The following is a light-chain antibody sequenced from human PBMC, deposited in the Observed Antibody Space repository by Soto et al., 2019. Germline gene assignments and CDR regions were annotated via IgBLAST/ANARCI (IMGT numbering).Light chain of an antibody. CDR1: SSDIGGYNF. CDR2: EVI. Sequence: QSVLTPPASGSGSPGQSITISCTGTSSDIGGYNFVSWYQHQPGRATKLMIYEVINRPSEVSNRFSGSKSGDTAYLTISGLQDEDEADYYCTSYRTTTTLLYVFGTGTKLTVL. J-gene: IGLJ1*01. V-gene: IGLV2-14*01. CDR3: TSYRTTTTLLYV.